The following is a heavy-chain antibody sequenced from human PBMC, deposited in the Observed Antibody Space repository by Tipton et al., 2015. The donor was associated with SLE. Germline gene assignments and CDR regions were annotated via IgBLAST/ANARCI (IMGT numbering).Heavy chain of an antibody. CDR1: SYSIYNGFY. CDR2: IYRSGTA. CDR3: ARDPYDSWSDYQATFDY. J-gene: IGHJ4*02. D-gene: IGHD3-3*01. V-gene: IGHV4-38-2*02. Sequence: TLSLTCSVSSYSIYNGFYWGWIRQSPGKGLEWIGSIYRSGTAYYNPSLKSRVTMSVDTSKNQFSLKLTSVTAADTAVYYCARDPYDSWSDYQATFDYWGQGTLVTISP.